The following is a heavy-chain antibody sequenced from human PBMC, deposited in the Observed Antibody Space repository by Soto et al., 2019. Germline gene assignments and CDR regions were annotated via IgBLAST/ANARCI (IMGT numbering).Heavy chain of an antibody. Sequence: QVQLVPSGSEVKMPGSSVKVSCKTSGGTFSRHAINWVRQAPGQGLEWMGGIIPLFGTTSYAQKFKGRVLISEDESTSTAYMELSSLTSEDASVYYCASAAIHDSSWDCWFVPWVKGTLLTVSS. CDR2: IIPLFGTT. J-gene: IGHJ5*02. CDR1: GGTFSRHA. D-gene: IGHD6-13*01. CDR3: ASAAIHDSSWDCWFVP. V-gene: IGHV1-69*01.